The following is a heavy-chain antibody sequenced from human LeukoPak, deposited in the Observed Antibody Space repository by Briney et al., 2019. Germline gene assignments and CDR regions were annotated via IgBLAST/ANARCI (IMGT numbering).Heavy chain of an antibody. V-gene: IGHV4-34*01. CDR2: INHSGST. D-gene: IGHD1-26*01. CDR3: ARGPGSGSYSVYYFDY. CDR1: GGSFSDNY. Sequence: SETLSLTCAVYGGSFSDNYWSWIRQPPGKGLEWIGEINHSGSTNYNPSLKSRVTISVDTSKNQFSLKLSSVTAADTAVYYCARGPGSGSYSVYYFDYWGQGTLVTVSS. J-gene: IGHJ4*02.